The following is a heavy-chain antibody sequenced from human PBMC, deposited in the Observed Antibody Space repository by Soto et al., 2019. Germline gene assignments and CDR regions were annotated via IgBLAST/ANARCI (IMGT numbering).Heavy chain of an antibody. D-gene: IGHD2-2*01. CDR2: ISSSSSYI. V-gene: IGHV3-21*01. CDR3: ARDRDVVVPAASIFYYYYMDV. Sequence: GESLKISCAASGFTFSSYSMNWVRQAPGKGLEWVSSISSSSSYIYYADSVKGRFTISRDNAKNSLYLQMNSLRAEDTAVYYCARDRDVVVPAASIFYYYYMDVWGKGTTVTVSS. CDR1: GFTFSSYS. J-gene: IGHJ6*03.